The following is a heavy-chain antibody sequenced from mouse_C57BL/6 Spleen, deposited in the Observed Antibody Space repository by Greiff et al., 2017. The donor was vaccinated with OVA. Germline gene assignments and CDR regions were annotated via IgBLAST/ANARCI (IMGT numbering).Heavy chain of an antibody. V-gene: IGHV1-55*01. CDR1: GYTFTSYW. CDR3: ARYRYYGSSYDYAMDY. D-gene: IGHD1-1*01. CDR2: IYPGSGST. J-gene: IGHJ4*01. Sequence: VKLQQPGAELVKPGASVKMSCKASGYTFTSYWITWVKQRPGQGLEWIGDIYPGSGSTTYNEKFKSKATLTVDTSSSTAYMQLSSLTSEDSAVYYCARYRYYGSSYDYAMDYWGQGTSVTVSS.